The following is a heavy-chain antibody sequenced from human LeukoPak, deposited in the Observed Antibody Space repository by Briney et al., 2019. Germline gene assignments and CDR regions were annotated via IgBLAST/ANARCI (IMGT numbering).Heavy chain of an antibody. CDR3: ARTIRRGWTDP. J-gene: IGHJ5*02. D-gene: IGHD5-12*01. V-gene: IGHV5-51*01. Sequence: GESLKISCKGSGYNLTNYWIGWVRQMPVKGLEWMGIIYPGDSDSRYSPSFQGQVTISVDKSINTAYLQWSSLKASDTAMYYCARTIRRGWTDPWGQGTLVTVSS. CDR1: GYNLTNYW. CDR2: IYPGDSDS.